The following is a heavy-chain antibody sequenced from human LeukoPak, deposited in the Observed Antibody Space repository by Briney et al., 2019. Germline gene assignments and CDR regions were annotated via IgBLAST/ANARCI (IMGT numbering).Heavy chain of an antibody. CDR2: IYRSGNT. CDR3: ARHSVASPSDA. CDR1: GYSIGSDFY. V-gene: IGHV4-38-2*02. J-gene: IGHJ5*02. D-gene: IGHD2-21*01. Sequence: SETLSLTCIVSGYSIGSDFYWGWIRQPPGRGLEWIASIYRSGNTYSNSSLKSRVRMSIDTSKNHFSLRLTSVTAADTAVYYCARHSVASPSDAWGPGTLVTVSS.